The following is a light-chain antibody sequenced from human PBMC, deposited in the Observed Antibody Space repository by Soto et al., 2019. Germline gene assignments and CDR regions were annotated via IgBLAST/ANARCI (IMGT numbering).Light chain of an antibody. V-gene: IGKV3-20*01. CDR2: GAS. Sequence: EIALTQSPGTLSLSPGERAILSCRASQSISNTYLAWYQQKPGQPPRLLIYGASSRPTGIPDRFSGSGSGTDFTLTITRLEPEDFAVYYCQQFGSSPPWTLGQGTKVDIK. CDR1: QSISNTY. CDR3: QQFGSSPPWT. J-gene: IGKJ1*01.